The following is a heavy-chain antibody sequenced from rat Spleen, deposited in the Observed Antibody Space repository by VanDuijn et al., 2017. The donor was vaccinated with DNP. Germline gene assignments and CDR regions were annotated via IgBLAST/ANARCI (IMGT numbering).Heavy chain of an antibody. V-gene: IGHV5-31*01. J-gene: IGHJ3*01. CDR1: GFTFNNYW. CDR2: ITNTGDTT. D-gene: IGHD1-4*01. CDR3: TRTGDYPGGVAY. Sequence: EVQLVESGGGLVQPGRSLKLSCVASGFTFNNYWMTWIRQAPGKGLEWVASITNTGDTTYYLDSVKGRFTISRDNAKSTLYLQMNSLRSDDTATYCCTRTGDYPGGVAYWGKGTLVTVSS.